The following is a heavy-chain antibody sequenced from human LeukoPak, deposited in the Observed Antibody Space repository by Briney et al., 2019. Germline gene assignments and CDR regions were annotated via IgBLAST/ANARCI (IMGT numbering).Heavy chain of an antibody. CDR1: GFTFSSYA. CDR2: ISGSGGST. J-gene: IGHJ6*03. D-gene: IGHD2-15*01. V-gene: IGHV3-23*01. Sequence: GGSLTLSCAASGFTFSSYAMSWVRQAPGKGLEWVSAISGSGGSTYYADSVKGRFTISRDNSKNTLYLQMNSLRAEDTAVYYCAKGTYCSGGSCYPSVYYYYYMDVWGKGTMVTVSS. CDR3: AKGTYCSGGSCYPSVYYYYYMDV.